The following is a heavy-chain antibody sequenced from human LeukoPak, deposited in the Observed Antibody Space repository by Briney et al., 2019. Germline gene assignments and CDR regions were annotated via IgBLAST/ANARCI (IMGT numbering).Heavy chain of an antibody. CDR3: AKDLGRITMIVVVISAFDY. J-gene: IGHJ4*02. V-gene: IGHV3-23*01. D-gene: IGHD3-22*01. Sequence: GGSLRLSCAASGFTFSSYAMSWVRQAPGKGLEWVSAISGSGGSTYYADSVKGRFTTSRDNSKDTLYLQMNSLRAEDTAVYYCAKDLGRITMIVVVISAFDYWGQGTLVTVSS. CDR2: ISGSGGST. CDR1: GFTFSSYA.